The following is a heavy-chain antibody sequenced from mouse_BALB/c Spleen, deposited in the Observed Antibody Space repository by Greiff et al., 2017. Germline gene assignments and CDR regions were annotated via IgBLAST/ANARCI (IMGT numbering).Heavy chain of an antibody. Sequence: LVESGPELEKPGASVKISCKASGYSFTGYNMNWVKQSNGKSLEWIGNIDPYYGGTSYNQKFKGKATLTVDKSSSTAYMQLKSLTSEDSAVYYCARGGYYYGSSHWYFDVWGAGTTVTVSS. V-gene: IGHV1-39*01. CDR3: ARGGYYYGSSHWYFDV. CDR1: GYSFTGYN. CDR2: IDPYYGGT. D-gene: IGHD1-1*01. J-gene: IGHJ1*01.